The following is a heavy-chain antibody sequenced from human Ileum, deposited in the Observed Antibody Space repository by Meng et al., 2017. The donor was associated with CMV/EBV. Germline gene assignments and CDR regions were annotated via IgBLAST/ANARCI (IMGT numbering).Heavy chain of an antibody. Sequence: QVRLVRSGAEVKKPWASVTGSCKASGYPFTSFGISWVRQAPGQGLEWIGWISPYNGDTNYAQNVQGRVSMTTDTSTNTVYMELRSLRSDDTAVYYCARDPRYSDNWFRAGDFQQWGQGTLVTVSS. J-gene: IGHJ1*01. CDR2: ISPYNGDT. D-gene: IGHD6-13*01. V-gene: IGHV1-18*01. CDR1: GYPFTSFG. CDR3: ARDPRYSDNWFRAGDFQQ.